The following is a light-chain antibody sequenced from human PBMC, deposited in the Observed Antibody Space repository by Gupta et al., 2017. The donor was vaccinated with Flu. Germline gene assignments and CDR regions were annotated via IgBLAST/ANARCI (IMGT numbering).Light chain of an antibody. J-gene: IGLJ1*01. V-gene: IGLV2-23*01. Sequence: QSALTQPTSGSGSPGKSITIPCTGTNSNVGTYNLVSWYQQHPGKAQNVIINECGKRPSGVSNRFCGSKSGKKTSQTISGLRAEDEADYYCCSYAGSSTYVFGTGTKVTVL. CDR1: NSNVGTYNL. CDR3: CSYAGSSTYV. CDR2: ECG.